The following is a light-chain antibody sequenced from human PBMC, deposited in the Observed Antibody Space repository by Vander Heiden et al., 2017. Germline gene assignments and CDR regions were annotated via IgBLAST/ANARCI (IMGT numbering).Light chain of an antibody. V-gene: IGLV1-44*01. CDR1: SPNIGSNN. J-gene: IGLJ1*01. CDR2: NNN. CDR3: AAWDDSMNGFV. Sequence: QSVLTQPPSASGTPGQRVTISCPGRSPNIGSNNVNWYQQPPGTAPKLLIYNNNQRHSGVPDRFSASKSGTSASLAITGLQAEEEADYYCAAWDDSMNGFVFGTGTKVTVL.